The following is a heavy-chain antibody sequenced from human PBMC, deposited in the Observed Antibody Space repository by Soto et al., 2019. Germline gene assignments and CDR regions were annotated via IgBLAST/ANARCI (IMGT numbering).Heavy chain of an antibody. CDR3: ARAQRAPFDGRFDY. V-gene: IGHV3-30-3*01. J-gene: IGHJ4*02. D-gene: IGHD3-10*01. CDR1: GFTFSSYA. CDR2: ISYDGSNK. Sequence: QVQLVESGGGVVQPGRSLRLSCAASGFTFSSYAMHWVRQAPGKGLEWVAVISYDGSNKYYADSVKGRFTISRDNSKNTLYLQMNSLRAEDTAVYYCARAQRAPFDGRFDYWGQGTLVTVSS.